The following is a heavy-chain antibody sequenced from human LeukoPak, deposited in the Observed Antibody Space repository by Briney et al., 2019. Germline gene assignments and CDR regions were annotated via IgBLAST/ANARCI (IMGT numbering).Heavy chain of an antibody. D-gene: IGHD3-22*01. V-gene: IGHV3-11*01. CDR1: GFTFSDYY. CDR3: AKEGSSDYYSNFDY. Sequence: GGSLRLSCAASGFTFSDYYMSWIRQAPGKGLEWVSYISSSGSTIYYADSVKGRFTISRDNAKNSLYLQMNSLRAEDTAVYYCAKEGSSDYYSNFDYWGQGTLVTVSS. J-gene: IGHJ4*02. CDR2: ISSSGSTI.